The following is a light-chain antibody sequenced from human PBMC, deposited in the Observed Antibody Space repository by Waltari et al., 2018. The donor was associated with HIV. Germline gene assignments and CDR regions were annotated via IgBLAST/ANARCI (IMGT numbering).Light chain of an antibody. CDR2: GAS. CDR1: QSVSNS. Sequence: EIVMAQSPATLSVYPGETATVSCRASQSVSNSLAWYQQKPGQAPRLLIYGASTRATGIAARFSGSGSGTDFTLTISSLQSEDFAVYYCQQYSNWPLTFGGGTKVEI. CDR3: QQYSNWPLT. J-gene: IGKJ4*01. V-gene: IGKV3-15*01.